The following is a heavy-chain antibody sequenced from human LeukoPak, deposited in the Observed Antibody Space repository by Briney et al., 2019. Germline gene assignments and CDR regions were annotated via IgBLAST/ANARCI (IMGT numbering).Heavy chain of an antibody. CDR3: ARDGHCGGDCYLAEYFQH. Sequence: GGSLRLSCAASGFTFSSYGMHWVRQAPGKGLEWVAVIWYDGSNKYYADSVKGRFAISRDNYKNTLYLQMNSLRAEDTAVYYCARDGHCGGDCYLAEYFQHWGQGTLVTVSS. CDR2: IWYDGSNK. D-gene: IGHD2-21*02. J-gene: IGHJ1*01. CDR1: GFTFSSYG. V-gene: IGHV3-33*01.